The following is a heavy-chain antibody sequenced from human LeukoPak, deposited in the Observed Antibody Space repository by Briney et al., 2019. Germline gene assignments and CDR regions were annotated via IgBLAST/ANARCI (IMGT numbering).Heavy chain of an antibody. CDR2: INTDGSTT. J-gene: IGHJ3*02. D-gene: IGHD2-15*01. V-gene: IGHV3-74*01. CDR1: GFTFSSYW. Sequence: GGSLRLSCAASGFTFSSYWMHWVRQAPGKGLVWVSRINTDGSTTIYADSVKGRFTISRDNAKNTLYLQMNSLRDEDTAVYYCARLGLGGAFDIWGQGTMVTVSS. CDR3: ARLGLGGAFDI.